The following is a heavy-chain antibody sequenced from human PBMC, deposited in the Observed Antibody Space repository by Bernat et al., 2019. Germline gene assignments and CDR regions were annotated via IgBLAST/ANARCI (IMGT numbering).Heavy chain of an antibody. D-gene: IGHD2-21*02. Sequence: QVQLQESGPGLVKPSQTLSLTCTVSGGSISSGDYYWSWIRQPPGKGLEWIGYIYYSGSTYYNPPLKSRVTISVDTSKNQFSLKLSSVTAADTAVYYCANLAYCGGDCYSAACDIWGQGTRVTVSA. V-gene: IGHV4-30-4*01. J-gene: IGHJ3*02. CDR2: IYYSGST. CDR1: GGSISSGDYY. CDR3: ANLAYCGGDCYSAACDI.